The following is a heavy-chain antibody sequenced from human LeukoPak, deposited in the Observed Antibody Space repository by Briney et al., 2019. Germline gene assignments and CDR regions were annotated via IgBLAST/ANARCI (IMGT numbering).Heavy chain of an antibody. CDR2: ISGSGGST. D-gene: IGHD1-26*01. Sequence: GGSLRLSCAASGFTFSSYAMSWVRQAPGKGLEWVSAISGSGGSTYYADSVKGRFTISRDNSKNTLYLQMNSLRGEDTAVYYCAKAPNYSGDTFDYWGQGTLVTVSS. V-gene: IGHV3-23*01. J-gene: IGHJ4*02. CDR1: GFTFSSYA. CDR3: AKAPNYSGDTFDY.